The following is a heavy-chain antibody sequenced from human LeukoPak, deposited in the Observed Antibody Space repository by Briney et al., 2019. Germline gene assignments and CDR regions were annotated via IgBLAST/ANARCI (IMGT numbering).Heavy chain of an antibody. D-gene: IGHD1-1*01. J-gene: IGHJ4*02. CDR2: IYYSGST. Sequence: SETLSLTCTVSGGSISSSSYYWGWIRQPPGTGLEWIGSIYYSGSTYYNPSLKSRVTISVDTSKNQFSLKLSSVTAADTAVYYCARALAGTTGWYFDYWGQGTLVTVSS. V-gene: IGHV4-39*01. CDR1: GGSISSSSYY. CDR3: ARALAGTTGWYFDY.